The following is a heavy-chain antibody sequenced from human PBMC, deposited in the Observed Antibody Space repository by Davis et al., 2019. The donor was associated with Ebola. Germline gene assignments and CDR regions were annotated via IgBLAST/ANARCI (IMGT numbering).Heavy chain of an antibody. CDR3: ARVIFSGWYYAFDI. V-gene: IGHV4-34*01. Sequence: MPSETLSLTCNVSGGSPSGYSWSWIRQSPGKGMEWIGEFAHSGRSNYNPSLTTRVRILGDTSKNQFSLEFTSVTAADTATYYCARVIFSGWYYAFDIWGQGTMVIVSS. D-gene: IGHD6-13*01. J-gene: IGHJ3*02. CDR2: FAHSGRS. CDR1: GGSPSGYS.